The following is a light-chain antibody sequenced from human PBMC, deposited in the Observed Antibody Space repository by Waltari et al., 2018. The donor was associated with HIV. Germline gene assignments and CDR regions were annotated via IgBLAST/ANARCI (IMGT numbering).Light chain of an antibody. CDR2: DAS. J-gene: IGKJ4*01. CDR3: QQLHTFPLT. CDR1: QDISDF. Sequence: DIQLTQSPSFLSASVGDRVTVACRASQDISDFLAWYQQKPGIAPRLLIYDASILYTGVPSRFRGSGAGTEFTLTISSLQPEDCASDYCQQLHTFPLTFGGGTKL. V-gene: IGKV1-9*01.